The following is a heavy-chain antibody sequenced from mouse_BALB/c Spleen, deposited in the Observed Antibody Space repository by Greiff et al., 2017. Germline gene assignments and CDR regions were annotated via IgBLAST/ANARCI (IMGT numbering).Heavy chain of an antibody. Sequence: EVKLMESGGGLVKPGGSLKLSCAASGFTFSDYYMYWVRQTPEKRLEWVATISDGGSYTYYPDSVKGRFTISRDNAKNNLYLQMSSLKSEDTAMYYCARQSTVVAYYAMDYWGQGTSVTVSS. J-gene: IGHJ4*01. CDR3: ARQSTVVAYYAMDY. D-gene: IGHD1-1*01. CDR1: GFTFSDYY. CDR2: ISDGGSYT. V-gene: IGHV5-4*02.